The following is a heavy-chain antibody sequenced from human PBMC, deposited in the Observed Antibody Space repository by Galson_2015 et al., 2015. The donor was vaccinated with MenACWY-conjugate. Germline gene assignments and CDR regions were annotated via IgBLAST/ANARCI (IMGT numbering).Heavy chain of an antibody. CDR3: ARLPQGINLILEGS. D-gene: IGHD1-1*01. J-gene: IGHJ5*02. CDR2: IHHSETT. V-gene: IGHV4-39*01. Sequence: SIHHSETTHYNPSLKSRVSISVDTSKNQFSLILNSVSAADTAVYYCARLPQGINLILEGSWGQGILVTVSS.